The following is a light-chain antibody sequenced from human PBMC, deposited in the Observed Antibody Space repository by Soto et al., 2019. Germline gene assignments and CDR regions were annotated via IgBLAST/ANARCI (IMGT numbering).Light chain of an antibody. V-gene: IGLV2-14*01. J-gene: IGLJ2*01. CDR2: DVS. CDR1: SCDVGGYNY. Sequence: QSALTQPASIAGSPGQSITISCTGSSCDVGGYNYVSWYQQHPGKDPKLMIYDVSNRPSGGSNRFSGSKSGNTASLTISWRPAEDDADYCCSSYASSSTLGVFGGGSNLTVL. CDR3: SSYASSSTLGV.